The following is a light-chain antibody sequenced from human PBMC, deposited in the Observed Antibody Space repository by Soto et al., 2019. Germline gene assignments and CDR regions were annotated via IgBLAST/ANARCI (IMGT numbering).Light chain of an antibody. CDR2: TTS. CDR3: QPYQTYAT. J-gene: IGKJ5*01. V-gene: IGKV1-5*01. CDR1: QSIRTY. Sequence: DIVMTQSPSSLSAYVGDKVTITCRASQSIRTYLNWYLQKPGKAPNLLIYTTSILESGVPSRFSGSGSGTVFTLTISSLEPDDFATYYCQPYQTYATFGQGTRLEIK.